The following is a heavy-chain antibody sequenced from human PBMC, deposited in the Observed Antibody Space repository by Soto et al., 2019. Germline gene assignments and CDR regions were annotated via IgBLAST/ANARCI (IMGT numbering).Heavy chain of an antibody. D-gene: IGHD6-13*01. J-gene: IGHJ4*02. V-gene: IGHV4-30-4*01. CDR3: ARQEGIAAAGTLDY. Sequence: PSETLSLTCTVSGGSISSGDYYWSWIRKPPGKGLEWIGYIYYSGSTYYNPSLKSRVTISVDTSKNQFSLKLSSVTAADTAVYYCARQEGIAAAGTLDYWGQGTLVTVSS. CDR1: GGSISSGDYY. CDR2: IYYSGST.